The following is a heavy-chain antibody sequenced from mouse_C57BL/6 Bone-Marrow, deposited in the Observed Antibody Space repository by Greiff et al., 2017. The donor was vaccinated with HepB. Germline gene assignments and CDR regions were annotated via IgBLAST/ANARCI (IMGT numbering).Heavy chain of an antibody. CDR1: GYTFTSYW. CDR3: RLLWLRRYYFDY. CDR2: IYPGNSDT. J-gene: IGHJ2*01. D-gene: IGHD2-2*01. V-gene: IGHV1-5*01. Sequence: EVQLQESGTVLARPGASVKMSCKTSGYTFTSYWMHWVKQRPGQGLEWIGAIYPGNSDTSYNQKFKGKAKLTAVTSASTAYMELSSLTNEDSAVYYCRLLWLRRYYFDYWGQGTTLTVSS.